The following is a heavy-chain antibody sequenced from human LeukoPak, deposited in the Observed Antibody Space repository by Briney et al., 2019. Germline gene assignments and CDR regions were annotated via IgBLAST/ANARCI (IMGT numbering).Heavy chain of an antibody. V-gene: IGHV4-59*01. CDR2: IYYSGST. CDR3: ARDSDGGSYDH. D-gene: IGHD1-26*01. CDR1: GGSISSYY. Sequence: SETLSLTCTVSGGSISSYYWSWIRQPPGKGLEWIGYIYYSGSTNYNPSLKSRVTISVDTSKNQFSLKLSSVTAADTAVYYCARDSDGGSYDHWGQGTLVTVSS. J-gene: IGHJ4*02.